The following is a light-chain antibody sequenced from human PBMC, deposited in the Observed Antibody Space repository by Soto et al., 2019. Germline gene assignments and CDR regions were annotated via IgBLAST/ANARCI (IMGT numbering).Light chain of an antibody. Sequence: DIQMTQSPSSLSASVGDRVTITCRASQSISSYLNWYQHKPGKAPNLLIYAATTLQSGVPSRFSGSGSGTDFTLTISSLQPEDFATYCMQALQTPFGGGTKVDIK. J-gene: IGKJ4*01. CDR3: QALQTP. CDR1: QSISSY. V-gene: IGKV1-39*01. CDR2: AAT.